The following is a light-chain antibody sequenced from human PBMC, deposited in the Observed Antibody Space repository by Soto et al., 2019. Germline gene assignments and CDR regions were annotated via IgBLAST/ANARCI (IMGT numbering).Light chain of an antibody. CDR2: GAS. CDR3: QQYNNWPRT. V-gene: IGKV3-15*01. Sequence: EVVMTHSPATLSVSPGERATFSCRASQSVSSNLAWYQQKPGQAPRLLIYGASIRATGIPARFSGSGSGTEFTLTISSLQSEDFAVYYCQQYNNWPRTFGQGTKVDIK. CDR1: QSVSSN. J-gene: IGKJ1*01.